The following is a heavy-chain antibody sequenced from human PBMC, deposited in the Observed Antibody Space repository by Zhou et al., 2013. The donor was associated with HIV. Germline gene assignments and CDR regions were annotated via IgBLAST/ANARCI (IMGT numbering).Heavy chain of an antibody. CDR2: INTQTGGT. CDR1: GYTLTSHY. D-gene: IGHD1-26*01. Sequence: QVQLVQSGSEVKRPGASVKVSCRASGYTLTSHYIHWVRQAPGQGLDWMGWINTQTGGTKYVQKFQGRVTMTRDTSISTAYMELSSLTSDDTAIYYCTKDCGLGGSRDYWGQGTLVTVSS. V-gene: IGHV1-2*02. J-gene: IGHJ4*02. CDR3: TKDCGLGGSRDY.